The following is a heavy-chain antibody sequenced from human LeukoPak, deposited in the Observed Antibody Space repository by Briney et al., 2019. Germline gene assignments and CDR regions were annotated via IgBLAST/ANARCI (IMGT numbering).Heavy chain of an antibody. CDR2: IYTSGST. V-gene: IGHV4-4*07. J-gene: IGHJ5*02. CDR3: AREWFGELQRWFDA. Sequence: SETLSLTCTVSGGSISSYYWSWIRQPAGRGLEWIGRIYTSGSTNYNPSLKSRVTMSVDTSKNQFSLKLSSVTAADSAVYYCAREWFGELQRWFDAWGQGTLVTVSS. CDR1: GGSISSYY. D-gene: IGHD3-10*01.